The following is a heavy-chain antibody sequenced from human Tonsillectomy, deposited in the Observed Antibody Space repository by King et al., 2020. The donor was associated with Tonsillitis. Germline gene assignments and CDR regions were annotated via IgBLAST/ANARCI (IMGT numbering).Heavy chain of an antibody. CDR3: ATYVQKEAIDF. CDR2: INQDGSET. V-gene: IGHV3-7*03. D-gene: IGHD3-16*01. J-gene: IGHJ4*02. CDR1: GFTFSRSW. Sequence: VQLVESGGDLVQRGGSLRLSCAASGFTFSRSWMIWVRQAPGKGLEWVASINQDGSETQYLDSVRGRFTISRDNAKNSVFVQMSSLRGEDTALYYCATYVQKEAIDFWGRGTLVTVSS.